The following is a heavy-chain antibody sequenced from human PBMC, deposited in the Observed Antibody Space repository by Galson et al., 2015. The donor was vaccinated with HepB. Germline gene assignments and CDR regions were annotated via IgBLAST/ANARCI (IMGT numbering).Heavy chain of an antibody. CDR1: GFTFSSYA. CDR3: ARDLQLWLPVY. D-gene: IGHD5-18*01. Sequence: SLRLSCAASGFTFSSYAMSWVRQAPGRGLEWVSAISGSGGSTYYADSVKGRFTISRDNAKNSLYLQMNSLRAEDTAVYYCARDLQLWLPVYWGQGTLVTVSS. V-gene: IGHV3-23*01. CDR2: ISGSGGST. J-gene: IGHJ4*02.